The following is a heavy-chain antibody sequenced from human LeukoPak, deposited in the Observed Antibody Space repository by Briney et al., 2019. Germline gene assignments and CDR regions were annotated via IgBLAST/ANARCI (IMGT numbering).Heavy chain of an antibody. V-gene: IGHV1-3*01. CDR2: INAGNGNT. J-gene: IGHJ6*02. D-gene: IGHD6-13*01. CDR3: ARGGCQSSSCPAGMDV. Sequence: GASVKVSCKASGYTFTSYAMHWVRQAPGQRLEWMGWINAGNGNTKYSQKFQGRVTITRDTSASTAYMELSSLRSEDTAVYYCARGGCQSSSCPAGMDVWGQGTTVTVSS. CDR1: GYTFTSYA.